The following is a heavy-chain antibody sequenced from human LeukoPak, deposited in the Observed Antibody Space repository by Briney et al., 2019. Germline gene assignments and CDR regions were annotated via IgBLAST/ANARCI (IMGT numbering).Heavy chain of an antibody. CDR2: INNSGRT. CDR1: GGSFSGYY. Sequence: SETLSLTCAVYGGSFSGYYWSWVRQPPGKGLEWVGEINNSGRTNYNTSLKSRVTISVEKSKKQFSLKLSSVTAADTAVYYCARGGFARSNYYGSGSYYNFLDYWGQGTLVTVSS. CDR3: ARGGFARSNYYGSGSYYNFLDY. D-gene: IGHD3-10*01. V-gene: IGHV4-34*01. J-gene: IGHJ4*02.